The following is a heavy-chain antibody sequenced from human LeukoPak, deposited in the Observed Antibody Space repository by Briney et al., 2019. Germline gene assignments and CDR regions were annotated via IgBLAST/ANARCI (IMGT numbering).Heavy chain of an antibody. CDR2: ISSSSSYT. V-gene: IGHV3-11*03. CDR1: GFTFSDYY. D-gene: IGHD1-26*01. Sequence: PGGSPRLSCAASGFTFSDYYMSWIRQAPGKGLEWVSYISSSSSYTNYADSVKGRFTISRDNAKNPLYLQMNSLRAEDTAVYYCAAERGSYGVGTHWGQGTLVTVSS. J-gene: IGHJ4*02. CDR3: AAERGSYGVGTH.